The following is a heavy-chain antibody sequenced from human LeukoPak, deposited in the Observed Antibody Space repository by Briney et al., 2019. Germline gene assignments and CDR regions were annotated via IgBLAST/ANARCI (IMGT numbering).Heavy chain of an antibody. J-gene: IGHJ3*01. CDR1: GFTFSDYY. CDR3: AKDIQLST. D-gene: IGHD5-24*01. CDR2: IRSSSIYT. V-gene: IGHV3-11*03. Sequence: GGSLRLSCAASGFTFSDYYMSWIRQAPGEGLEGVSYIRSSSIYTNYADSVKGRFTISRDNAKNSLSLQMNSLRVEDTAMYFCAKDIQLSTWGLGTMVTVSS.